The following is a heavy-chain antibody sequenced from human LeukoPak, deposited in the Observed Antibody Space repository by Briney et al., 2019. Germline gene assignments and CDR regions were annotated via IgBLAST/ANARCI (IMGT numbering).Heavy chain of an antibody. Sequence: SQTLSLTCTVSGGSVSSGGYYWSWIRQPAGKGLEWIGRIYTSGSTNYNPSLKSRVTISVDTSKNQSSLKLSSVTAADTAVYYCARSSPDCSGARCRDDAFDIWGQGTMVTVPP. J-gene: IGHJ3*02. D-gene: IGHD6-25*01. CDR2: IYTSGST. CDR1: GGSVSSGGYY. CDR3: ARSSPDCSGARCRDDAFDI. V-gene: IGHV4-61*02.